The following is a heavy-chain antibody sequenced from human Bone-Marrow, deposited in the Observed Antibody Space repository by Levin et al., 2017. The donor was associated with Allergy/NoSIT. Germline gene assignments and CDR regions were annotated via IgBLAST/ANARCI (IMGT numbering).Heavy chain of an antibody. CDR2: INSDGSYT. CDR1: GFTLSSYW. Sequence: GGSLRLSCAASGFTLSSYWMHWVRQAPGKGLVWVSRINSDGSYTNYADSVKGRFTISRDNAKNTLYLQMNSLRAEDTAVYYCAREANQWLGFDYWGQGTLVTVSS. J-gene: IGHJ4*02. V-gene: IGHV3-74*01. D-gene: IGHD6-19*01. CDR3: AREANQWLGFDY.